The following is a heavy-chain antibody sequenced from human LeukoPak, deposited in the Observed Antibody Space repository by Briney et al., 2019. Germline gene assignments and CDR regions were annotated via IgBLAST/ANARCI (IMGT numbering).Heavy chain of an antibody. D-gene: IGHD6-13*01. V-gene: IGHV3-30-3*01. Sequence: PGGTLRLSCAASGFTFSSYAMHWDRQAQGKGREGVAVISYDGSNKYYADSVKGRFTISRDNSKNTLYLQMNSLRAEDTGVYYCASALSAEVAAALEYWGQGTLVTVSS. CDR3: ASALSAEVAAALEY. J-gene: IGHJ4*02. CDR2: ISYDGSNK. CDR1: GFTFSSYA.